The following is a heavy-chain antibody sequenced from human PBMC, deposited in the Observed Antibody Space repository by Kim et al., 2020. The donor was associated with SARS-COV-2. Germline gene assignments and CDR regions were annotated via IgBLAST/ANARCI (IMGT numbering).Heavy chain of an antibody. Sequence: GGSLRLSCAASGFTFDDYAMHWVRQAPGKGLEWVSLISWDGGSTYYADSVKGRFTISRDNSKNSLYLQMNSLRAEDTALYYCAKDMPHLGAAYDYYYYGMDVWGQGTTVTVSS. CDR3: AKDMPHLGAAYDYYYYGMDV. J-gene: IGHJ6*02. CDR2: ISWDGGST. D-gene: IGHD1-26*01. CDR1: GFTFDDYA. V-gene: IGHV3-43D*03.